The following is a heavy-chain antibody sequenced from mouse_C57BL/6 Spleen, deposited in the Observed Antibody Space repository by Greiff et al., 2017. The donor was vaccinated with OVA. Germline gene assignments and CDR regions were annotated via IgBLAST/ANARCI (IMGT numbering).Heavy chain of an antibody. CDR3: AREGAYYSNYEGY. V-gene: IGHV1-55*01. CDR1: GYTFTSYW. CDR2: IYPGSGST. J-gene: IGHJ2*01. D-gene: IGHD2-5*01. Sequence: QVQLKQPGAELVKPGASVKMSCKASGYTFTSYWITWVKPRPGQGLEWIGDIYPGSGSTNYNEKFKSKATLTVDTSSSTAYMQLSSLTSEDSAVYYCAREGAYYSNYEGYWGQGTTLTVSS.